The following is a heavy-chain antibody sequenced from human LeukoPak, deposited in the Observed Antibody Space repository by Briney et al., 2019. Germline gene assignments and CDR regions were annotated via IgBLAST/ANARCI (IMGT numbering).Heavy chain of an antibody. CDR2: IGSDNKP. Sequence: TGGSLRLSCEASGFTFSAYAMTWVRQAPGKGLEWVSSIGSDNKPHYSESVKGRFAISRDDAKRTVDLQMDNLRAEDTAIYYCAYRNNFEYWGQGALVTVSS. J-gene: IGHJ4*02. CDR1: GFTFSAYA. V-gene: IGHV3-69-1*02. CDR3: AYRNNFEY. D-gene: IGHD1-26*01.